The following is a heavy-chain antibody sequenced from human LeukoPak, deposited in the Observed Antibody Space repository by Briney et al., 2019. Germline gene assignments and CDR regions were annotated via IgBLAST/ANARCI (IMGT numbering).Heavy chain of an antibody. CDR2: ISRRGSTI. V-gene: IGHV3-48*03. CDR3: AELGITMIGGV. CDR1: GFTFSSYE. Sequence: GGSLRLSCAASGFTFSSYEMNWVRQAPGKGLEWGSYISRRGSTIYYADSVEGRFTIYRDNAKNSLYLQMNSLRAQDAAVYYCAELGITMIGGVWGKGTTLTISS. J-gene: IGHJ6*04. D-gene: IGHD3-10*02.